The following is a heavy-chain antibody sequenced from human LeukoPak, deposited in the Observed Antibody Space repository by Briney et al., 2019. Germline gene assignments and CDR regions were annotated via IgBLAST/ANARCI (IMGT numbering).Heavy chain of an antibody. D-gene: IGHD3-10*01. J-gene: IGHJ4*02. V-gene: IGHV4-39*07. CDR1: GGSISSSSYY. CDR2: IYYSGST. CDR3: ARQGSLVRGVSDN. Sequence: PSETLSLTCTVSGGSISSSSYYWGWIRQPPGKGLEWIGSIYYSGSTYYNPSLKSRVTISVDTSKNQFSLKLSSVTAADTAVYYCARQGSLVRGVSDNWGQGTLVIVSS.